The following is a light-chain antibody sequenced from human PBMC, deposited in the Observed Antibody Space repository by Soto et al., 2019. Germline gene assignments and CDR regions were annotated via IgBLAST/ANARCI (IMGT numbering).Light chain of an antibody. J-gene: IGKJ5*01. CDR2: GAS. CDR3: QQYGNSPPT. Sequence: EIVLTQSPGTLSWSPGERATLSCRAGQSVSSSYLAWYQQKPGQAPRLLIYGASNRATGIPDRFSGSGSGTDFTLTISRLEPEDFAVYYCQQYGNSPPTFGQGTRLEIK. CDR1: QSVSSSY. V-gene: IGKV3-20*01.